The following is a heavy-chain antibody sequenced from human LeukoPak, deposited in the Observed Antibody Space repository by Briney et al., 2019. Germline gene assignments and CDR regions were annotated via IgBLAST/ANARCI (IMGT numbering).Heavy chain of an antibody. J-gene: IGHJ4*02. CDR2: ISSSVIYT. CDR3: AKLGGITSDTDY. D-gene: IGHD3-16*01. Sequence: GGSLRLSCAASGFTFSSYAMTWVRQAPGRGLEWVSSISSSVIYTYYADSVKDRFTISRDNSKNTVYLQMSSLRAEDTAVYYCAKLGGITSDTDYWGQGTLVTVSS. CDR1: GFTFSSYA. V-gene: IGHV3-23*01.